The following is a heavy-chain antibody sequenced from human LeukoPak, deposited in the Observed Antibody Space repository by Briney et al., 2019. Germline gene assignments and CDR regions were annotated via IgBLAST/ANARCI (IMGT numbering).Heavy chain of an antibody. CDR3: ARSPRGYFSENWFDP. J-gene: IGHJ5*02. V-gene: IGHV4-39*01. Sequence: PSETLSLTCTVSGASISSSGCYWGWIRQPPGKGLQWIVSIFSSGSTYCNPSLKSRITISVDTSKNQFSLQLNSLTAADTAVYYCARSPRGYFSENWFDPWGQGILVTVSS. CDR2: IFSSGST. CDR1: GASISSSGCY. D-gene: IGHD5-18*01.